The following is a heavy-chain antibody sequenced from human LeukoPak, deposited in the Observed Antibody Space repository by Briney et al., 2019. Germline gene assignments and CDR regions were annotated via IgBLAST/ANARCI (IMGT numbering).Heavy chain of an antibody. D-gene: IGHD2-8*01. CDR3: ARGGRMNSY. CDR2: INHSGST. J-gene: IGHJ4*02. Sequence: SETLSLTCTVSGVSISSSYSYWGWIRQPPGKGLEWIGEINHSGSTNYNPSLKSRVTISVDTSKNQFSLKLSSVTAADTAVYYCARGGRMNSYWGQGTLVTVSS. CDR1: GVSISSSYSY. V-gene: IGHV4-39*07.